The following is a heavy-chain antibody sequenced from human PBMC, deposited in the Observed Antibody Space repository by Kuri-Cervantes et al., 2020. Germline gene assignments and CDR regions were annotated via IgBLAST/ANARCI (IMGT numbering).Heavy chain of an antibody. CDR2: ISSSSSYI. CDR3: AGDPSYYVTTTHPFDF. D-gene: IGHD4-17*01. V-gene: IGHV3-21*04. J-gene: IGHJ4*02. Sequence: GESLKISCAASGFTFPDSTMNWVRRAPGKGLEWVSSISSSSSYIYYADSVKGRFTISGDNAKNTLYLQMNSLRAEDTAIYYCAGDPSYYVTTTHPFDFWGQGTLVTVSS. CDR1: GFTFPDST.